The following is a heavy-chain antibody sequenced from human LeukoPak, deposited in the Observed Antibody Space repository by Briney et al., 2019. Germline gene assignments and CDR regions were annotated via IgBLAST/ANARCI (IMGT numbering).Heavy chain of an antibody. V-gene: IGHV3-7*01. CDR2: IKEDGSEK. CDR1: GFTFRYYW. CDR3: ARVRSGYYYDY. D-gene: IGHD3-3*01. Sequence: PGGSLRLSCAASGFTFRYYWMGWVRQAPGKGLEWVANIKEDGSEKYYVDSVKGRFTISRDNAKNSLYLQMNSLRAEDTAMYYCARVRSGYYYDYWGQGTLVTVSS. J-gene: IGHJ4*02.